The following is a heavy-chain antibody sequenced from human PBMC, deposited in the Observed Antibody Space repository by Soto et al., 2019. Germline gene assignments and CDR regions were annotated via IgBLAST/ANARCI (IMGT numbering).Heavy chain of an antibody. CDR1: GFTATSNG. CDR3: AKDRQYPRDYFHD. Sequence: EVKLLESGGGLVQPGGSLRLSCGVSGFTATSNGVSWVRQAPGKGLEWVSAISPNGQGIWYADSVKGRFTISRDISRNTDVLQMDILRAEDTAVYYCAKDRQYPRDYFHDWGQGTLVTVSS. V-gene: IGHV3-23*01. D-gene: IGHD4-4*01. CDR2: ISPNGQGI. J-gene: IGHJ4*02.